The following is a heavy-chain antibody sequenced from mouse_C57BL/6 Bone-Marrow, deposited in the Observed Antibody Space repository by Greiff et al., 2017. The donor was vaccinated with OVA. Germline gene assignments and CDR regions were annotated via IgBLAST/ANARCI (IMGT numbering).Heavy chain of an antibody. CDR2: IHPNSGST. Sequence: VQLQQPGAELVKPGASVKLSCKASGYTFTSYWMHWVKQRPGQGLEWIGMIHPNSGSTNYNEKFKSKATLTVDKSSSTAYMQLSSLTSEDSAVYYCARWVLSYYYGSTLYYFDYWGQGTTLTVSS. V-gene: IGHV1-64*01. CDR1: GYTFTSYW. J-gene: IGHJ2*01. D-gene: IGHD1-1*01. CDR3: ARWVLSYYYGSTLYYFDY.